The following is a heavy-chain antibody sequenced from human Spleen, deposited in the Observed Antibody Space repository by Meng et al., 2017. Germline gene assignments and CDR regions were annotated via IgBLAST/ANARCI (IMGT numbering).Heavy chain of an antibody. Sequence: QITLKESGPTLVKPNQTLTLTCTFSGFSLSTRGVGVGWIRQPPGKALEWLAVIYWDDDKRYSPSLKRRLTVTKDTSKNQVVLTMTNMDAVDTATYYCAHRGDNWNYDYWGQGTLVTVSS. CDR3: AHRGDNWNYDY. CDR1: GFSLSTRGVG. D-gene: IGHD1-7*01. V-gene: IGHV2-5*02. CDR2: IYWDDDK. J-gene: IGHJ4*02.